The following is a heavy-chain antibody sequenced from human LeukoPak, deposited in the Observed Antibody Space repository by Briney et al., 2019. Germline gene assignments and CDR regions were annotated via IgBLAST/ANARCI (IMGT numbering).Heavy chain of an antibody. CDR3: AKHGEDVSGRDWFDP. CDR1: PVTFSGPF. J-gene: IGHJ5*02. D-gene: IGHD3-10*01. Sequence: GGPLRLSCVGSPVTFSGPFMTWIRQAPGKGLEWVSSISSGGDTTYYADSVKGRFTVSRDNSKNTLYLQMNSLRVEDTAFYYCAKHGEDVSGRDWFDPWGQGTLVTVSS. V-gene: IGHV3-23*01. CDR2: ISSGGDTT.